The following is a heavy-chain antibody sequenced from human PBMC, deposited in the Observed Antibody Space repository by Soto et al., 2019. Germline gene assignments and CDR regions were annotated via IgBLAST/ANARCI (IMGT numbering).Heavy chain of an antibody. CDR1: GGSFSNFY. D-gene: IGHD6-6*01. J-gene: IGHJ6*03. V-gene: IGHV4-59*01. CDR2: IYYSGAT. CDR3: ARDSDAARGAYYYMDV. Sequence: SETLSLTCTMSGGSFSNFYWNWVRQPPGKGLEWIGYIYYSGATGYNSSLKSRVTISVDTSKNQFSLDLSSVTAADTAVYYCARDSDAARGAYYYMDVWGKGITVTVSS.